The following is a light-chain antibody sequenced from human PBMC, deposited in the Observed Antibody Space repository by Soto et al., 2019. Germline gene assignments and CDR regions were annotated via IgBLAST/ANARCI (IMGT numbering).Light chain of an antibody. CDR1: QSVSGSY. J-gene: IGKJ1*01. CDR2: DAS. Sequence: EIVMTQSPGTLSLSPGEAATLSCRASQSVSGSYLAWYQQKPGQAPRLVIYDASTRAPGIPDRFRGSGSGTDFTLTISRLEPEDFAVYYCYQYDTSPWTFGQGTKVEIK. V-gene: IGKV3-20*01. CDR3: YQYDTSPWT.